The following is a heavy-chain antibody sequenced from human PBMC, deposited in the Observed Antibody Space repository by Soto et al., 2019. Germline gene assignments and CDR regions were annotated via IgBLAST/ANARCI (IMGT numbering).Heavy chain of an antibody. CDR1: GYTFTSYD. CDR3: ARGINYYDSGDDAFDI. V-gene: IGHV1-8*01. J-gene: IGHJ3*02. D-gene: IGHD3-10*01. CDR2: MNPNSGNT. Sequence: ASVKVSCKASGYTFTSYDINWVRQATGQGLEWMGWMNPNSGNTGYAQKFQGRVTMTRNTSISTAYMELSSLRSEDTAVYYCARGINYYDSGDDAFDIWGDGIMVTVSS.